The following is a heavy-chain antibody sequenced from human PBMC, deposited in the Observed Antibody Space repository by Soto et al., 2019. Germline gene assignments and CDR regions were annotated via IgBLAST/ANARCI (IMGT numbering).Heavy chain of an antibody. CDR1: GFTFSRYA. D-gene: IGHD2-15*01. Sequence: EVQLLESGGGLVQPGGSLRLSCAASGFTFSRYAMSWVRQAPGKRLEWVSAISGSGGSTYYADSVKGRFTISRDNSKNTLYLQMNSLRAEDTAVYYCAKVASDDCSGGSCYSGLDYWGQGTLVTVSS. CDR3: AKVASDDCSGGSCYSGLDY. CDR2: ISGSGGST. V-gene: IGHV3-23*01. J-gene: IGHJ4*02.